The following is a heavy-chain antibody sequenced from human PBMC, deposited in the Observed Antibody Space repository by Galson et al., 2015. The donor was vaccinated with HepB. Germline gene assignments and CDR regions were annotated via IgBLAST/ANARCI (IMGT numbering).Heavy chain of an antibody. J-gene: IGHJ4*02. Sequence: SLRLSCAASGFTFSSYSMNWVRQAPGKGLEWVSSISSSSSYIYYADSVKGRFTISRDNAKNSLYLQMNSLRAEDTAVYYCARGEVGTLWFGEAYDYWGQGTLVTVSS. CDR2: ISSSSSYI. V-gene: IGHV3-21*01. D-gene: IGHD3-10*01. CDR1: GFTFSSYS. CDR3: ARGEVGTLWFGEAYDY.